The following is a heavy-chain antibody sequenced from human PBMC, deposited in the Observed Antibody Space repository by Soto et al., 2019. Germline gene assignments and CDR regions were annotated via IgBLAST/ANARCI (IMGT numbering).Heavy chain of an antibody. CDR1: GGTFSSYA. CDR2: IIPIFGTA. Sequence: QVQLVQSGAEVKKPGSSVKVSCKASGGTFSSYAISWVRQAPGQGLEWMGGIIPIFGTANYAQKFQGRVTITADESTSTAYMELSSLRSEDTAVYYCARDYGFAISGKYNWFDPWGQGTRVTVSS. V-gene: IGHV1-69*12. CDR3: ARDYGFAISGKYNWFDP. J-gene: IGHJ5*02. D-gene: IGHD3-9*01.